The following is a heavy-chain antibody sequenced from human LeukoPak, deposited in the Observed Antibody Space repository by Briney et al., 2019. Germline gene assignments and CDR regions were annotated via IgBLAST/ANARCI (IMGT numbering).Heavy chain of an antibody. Sequence: GGSLRLSCAASGFTFSSYAMSWVRQAPGKGLEWVAIISYDGRNQHYADSVKGRFTIARDDSENTLYLQMNSLRAEDAAVYYCARSYCSSSSCYADHYYYYMDVWGKGTTVTVSS. CDR3: ARSYCSSSSCYADHYYYYMDV. CDR1: GFTFSSYA. D-gene: IGHD2-2*01. CDR2: ISYDGRNQ. V-gene: IGHV3-30*04. J-gene: IGHJ6*03.